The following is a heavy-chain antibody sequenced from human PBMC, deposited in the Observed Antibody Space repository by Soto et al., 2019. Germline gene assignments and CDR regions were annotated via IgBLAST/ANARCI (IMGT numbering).Heavy chain of an antibody. CDR1: GGSISSGGYY. V-gene: IGHV4-31*03. Sequence: SETLSLTCTVSGGSISSGGYYWSWIRQHPGKGLEWIGYIYYSGSTYYNPSLKSRVTISVDTSKNQFSLKLSSVTAADTAVYYCATRPRYYYDSSGYSWGQGTLVTVS. CDR3: ATRPRYYYDSSGYS. CDR2: IYYSGST. J-gene: IGHJ5*02. D-gene: IGHD3-22*01.